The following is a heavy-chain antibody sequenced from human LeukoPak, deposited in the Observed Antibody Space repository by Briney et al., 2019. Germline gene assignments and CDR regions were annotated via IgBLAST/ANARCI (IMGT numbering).Heavy chain of an antibody. J-gene: IGHJ3*02. Sequence: PGGSLRLSCAASGFTFSDHDMDWVRQAPGKGLEWIGRAKNKAQRYTTEYAASVSGRFTIAREDSKSTLSLQMNSLKSEDTAVYYCAREAYNWNYGDAFDIWGQGTMVTVSS. CDR2: AKNKAQRYTT. CDR1: GFTFSDHD. CDR3: AREAYNWNYGDAFDI. V-gene: IGHV3-72*01. D-gene: IGHD1-7*01.